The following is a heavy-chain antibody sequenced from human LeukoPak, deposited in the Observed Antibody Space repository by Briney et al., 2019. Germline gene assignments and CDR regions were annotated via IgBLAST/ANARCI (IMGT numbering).Heavy chain of an antibody. V-gene: IGHV3-23*01. CDR3: ARDPYSGTYGDTYYYYMDV. D-gene: IGHD1-26*01. CDR1: GFTFSSYA. J-gene: IGHJ6*03. Sequence: GGSLRLSCAASGFTFSSYAMSWVRQAPGKGLEWVSSISGSGGSTYYADSVKGRLTISRDNSKNTLYLQINSLIAEDTAVYYCARDPYSGTYGDTYYYYMDVWGKGTTVTISS. CDR2: ISGSGGST.